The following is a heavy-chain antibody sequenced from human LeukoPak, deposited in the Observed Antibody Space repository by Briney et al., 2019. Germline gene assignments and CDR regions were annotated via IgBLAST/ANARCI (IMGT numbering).Heavy chain of an antibody. CDR3: ARDHLGVAAAGYYYYMDV. J-gene: IGHJ6*03. V-gene: IGHV3-30*04. CDR2: ISYDGSNK. CDR1: GFTFSSYA. D-gene: IGHD6-13*01. Sequence: GGSLRLSCAASGFTFSSYATHWVRQAPGKGLEWVAVISYDGSNKYYADSVKGRFTISRDNSKNTLYLQMNSLRAEDTAVYYCARDHLGVAAAGYYYYMDVWGKGTTVTVSS.